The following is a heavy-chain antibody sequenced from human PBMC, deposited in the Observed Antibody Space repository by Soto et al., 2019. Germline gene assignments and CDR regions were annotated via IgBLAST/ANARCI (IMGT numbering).Heavy chain of an antibody. CDR3: ARASHYYDSSGPLSSGMDV. Sequence: GGLVKVSCKASGYTFTSYYMHWVRQAPGQGLEWMGIINPSGGSTSYAQKFQGRVTMTRDTSTSTVYMELSSLRSEDTAVYYCARASHYYDSSGPLSSGMDVWGQGTTVTVSS. J-gene: IGHJ6*02. V-gene: IGHV1-46*01. D-gene: IGHD3-22*01. CDR1: GYTFTSYY. CDR2: INPSGGST.